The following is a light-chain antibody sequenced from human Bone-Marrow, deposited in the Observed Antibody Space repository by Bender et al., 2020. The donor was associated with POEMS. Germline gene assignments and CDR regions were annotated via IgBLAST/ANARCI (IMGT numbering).Light chain of an antibody. J-gene: IGLJ3*02. CDR2: EVT. CDR1: SSDVGSYNL. Sequence: QSALTQPASVSGSPGQSITISCSGASSDVGSYNLVSWFQQHPGKAPKVMISEVTKRPSGVPDRFSGSKSGNTASLTVSGLQAEDDADYYCSSYGGSNNLVFGGGTKLTVL. V-gene: IGLV2-8*01. CDR3: SSYGGSNNLV.